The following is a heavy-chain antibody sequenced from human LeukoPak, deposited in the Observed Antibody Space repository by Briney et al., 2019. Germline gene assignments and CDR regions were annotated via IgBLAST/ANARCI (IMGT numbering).Heavy chain of an antibody. J-gene: IGHJ4*02. Sequence: SETLSLTCTVSGGSVSSGSYYWSWIRQPPGKGLEWIGYIYYSGSTNYNPSLKSRVTISVDTSKNQFSLKLSSVTAADTAVYYCARVLGIAVAGAIDTGGTYLDYWGQGTLVTVSS. D-gene: IGHD6-19*01. V-gene: IGHV4-61*01. CDR3: ARVLGIAVAGAIDTGGTYLDY. CDR2: IYYSGST. CDR1: GGSVSSGSYY.